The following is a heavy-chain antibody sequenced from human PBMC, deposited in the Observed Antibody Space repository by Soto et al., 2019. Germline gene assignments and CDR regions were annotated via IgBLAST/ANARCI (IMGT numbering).Heavy chain of an antibody. CDR1: GYTFTDYD. CDR3: ARGGALVKYGSGSYLVY. Sequence: QVQLVKSGAEVKKPGASVKVSCKACGYTFTDYDISWVRQAPGQGLEWMGRISAYNGNTNYAQKLQGRVTMTTDTPTNTAYMELRSLRSDDTAVYYCARGGALVKYGSGSYLVYWGQGTLVTVSS. V-gene: IGHV1-18*01. J-gene: IGHJ4*02. CDR2: ISAYNGNT. D-gene: IGHD3-10*01.